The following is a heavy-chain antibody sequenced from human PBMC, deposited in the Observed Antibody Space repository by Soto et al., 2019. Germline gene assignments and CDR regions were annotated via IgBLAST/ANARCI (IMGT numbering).Heavy chain of an antibody. CDR2: IGGSGGTT. CDR1: GFTFSSYA. V-gene: IGHV3-23*01. CDR3: AKVRATNGRLSIDY. Sequence: GGSLRLSCAASGFTFSSYAMSWVRQAPGKGLEWVSAIGGSGGTTYYADSVQGRFTISRDNSKNTLYLQMNSLRAEDTAVYYCAKVRATNGRLSIDYWGQGTLVTVSS. D-gene: IGHD3-16*02. J-gene: IGHJ4*02.